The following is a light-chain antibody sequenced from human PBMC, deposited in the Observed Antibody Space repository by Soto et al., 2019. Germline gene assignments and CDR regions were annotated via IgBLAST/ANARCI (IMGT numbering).Light chain of an antibody. Sequence: QSALTQPPSASGSPGQSVTISCTGTSSDVGGYNYVSWYQQHPGKAPKLMIYEVSKRPSGVPDRFSGSKSGNTASLTVSGLQAEDEDAYYCSSYAGSNFVVFGGGTKLTVL. CDR2: EVS. CDR1: SSDVGGYNY. CDR3: SSYAGSNFVV. J-gene: IGLJ2*01. V-gene: IGLV2-8*01.